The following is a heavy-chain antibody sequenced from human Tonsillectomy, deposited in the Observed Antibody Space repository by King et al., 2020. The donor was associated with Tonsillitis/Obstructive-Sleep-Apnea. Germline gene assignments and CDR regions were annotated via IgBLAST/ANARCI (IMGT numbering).Heavy chain of an antibody. CDR2: ISGSGVST. CDR1: GFTFSSYA. D-gene: IGHD3-3*01. V-gene: IGHV3-23*01. Sequence: EVQLQESGGGLVQPGGSLRLSCAASGFTFSSYAMSWVRQAPGKGLEWVSSISGSGVSTYYADSVKGRFTISRDSSKNTLYLQMNSLRAEDAAVYYCAKGGFDFWRASDVWGQGTTVTVSS. J-gene: IGHJ6*02. CDR3: AKGGFDFWRASDV.